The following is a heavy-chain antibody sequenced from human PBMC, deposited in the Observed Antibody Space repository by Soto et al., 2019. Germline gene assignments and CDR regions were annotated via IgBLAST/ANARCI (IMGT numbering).Heavy chain of an antibody. V-gene: IGHV1-2*04. J-gene: IGHJ4*02. CDR2: IDPNSGGT. CDR1: GYTFTDYF. D-gene: IGHD5-12*01. Sequence: GASVKVSCKASGYTFTDYFMHWMRQAPGQGFEWMGWIDPNSGGTSYAQKFQGWVTMTRDTSISTAYTELSRLKSDDTAVYYCARGPNTGSFDYWGQGTLVTVSS. CDR3: ARGPNTGSFDY.